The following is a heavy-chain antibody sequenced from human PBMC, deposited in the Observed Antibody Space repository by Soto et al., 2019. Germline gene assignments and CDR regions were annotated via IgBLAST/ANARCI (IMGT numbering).Heavy chain of an antibody. CDR3: ARNATYYDILSGYYFDY. J-gene: IGHJ4*02. CDR2: INPGDSET. V-gene: IGHV5-51*01. Sequence: PGESLKISCNCSGYSFTSYWIAWVRQMPGKGLEWMAIINPGDSETKYSPSFQGQVTISADKSINTAYLQWSSLKASDTAMYYCARNATYYDILSGYYFDYWGQGAQVTVP. CDR1: GYSFTSYW. D-gene: IGHD3-9*01.